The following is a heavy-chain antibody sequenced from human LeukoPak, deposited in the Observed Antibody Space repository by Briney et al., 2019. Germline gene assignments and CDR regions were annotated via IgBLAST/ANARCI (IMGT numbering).Heavy chain of an antibody. CDR2: INHSGST. Sequence: SETLSLTCAAYGGSFSGYYWSWIRQPPGKGLEWIGEINHSGSTNHNPSLKSRVTISVDTSKNQFSLKLSSVTAADTAVYYCARVHRIAARSRYYFDYWGQGTLVTVSS. V-gene: IGHV4-34*01. CDR1: GGSFSGYY. CDR3: ARVHRIAARSRYYFDY. J-gene: IGHJ4*02. D-gene: IGHD6-6*01.